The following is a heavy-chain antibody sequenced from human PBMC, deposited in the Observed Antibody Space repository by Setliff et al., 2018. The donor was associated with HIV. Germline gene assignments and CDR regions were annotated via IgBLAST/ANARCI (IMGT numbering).Heavy chain of an antibody. J-gene: IGHJ4*02. Sequence: SETLSLTCTVSGGSISGSNYYWGWIRQPPGKGLEWVGSIYYSGSTYYSPSLKSRVTISVDTSKNQFSLTLTSVTAADTAVYYCARQQHSSGWYHYFDYWGQGTLVTVSS. D-gene: IGHD6-19*01. CDR1: GGSISGSNYY. CDR2: IYYSGST. V-gene: IGHV4-39*01. CDR3: ARQQHSSGWYHYFDY.